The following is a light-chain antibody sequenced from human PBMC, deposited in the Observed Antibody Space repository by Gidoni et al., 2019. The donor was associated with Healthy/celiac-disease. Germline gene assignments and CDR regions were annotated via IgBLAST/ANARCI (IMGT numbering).Light chain of an antibody. J-gene: IGKJ4*01. CDR3: QQRSNWPPT. CDR1: QSVSSY. CDR2: DAS. Sequence: EIVLTQSPATLSLSPGERATLSCRASQSVSSYLAWYQQKPGQAPRLLIYDASNRATGIPARFSGRGSATDFTLTISILEPEDFAVYYCQQRSNWPPTFGGGTKVEIK. V-gene: IGKV3-11*01.